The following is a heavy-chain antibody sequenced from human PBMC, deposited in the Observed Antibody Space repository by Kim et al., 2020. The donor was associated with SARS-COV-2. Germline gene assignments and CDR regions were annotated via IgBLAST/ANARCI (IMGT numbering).Heavy chain of an antibody. CDR3: ASLRGGSEA. Sequence: SETLSLTCAVSGGSIISSTYYWGWIRQPPGKGLEWIGSINYSGSTYYNPSLKSRVTISIDTSNNQFSLKLSSVTAADTAVYFCASLRGGSEAWGQGT. J-gene: IGHJ1*01. V-gene: IGHV4-39*01. CDR1: GGSIISSTYY. D-gene: IGHD5-12*01. CDR2: INYSGST.